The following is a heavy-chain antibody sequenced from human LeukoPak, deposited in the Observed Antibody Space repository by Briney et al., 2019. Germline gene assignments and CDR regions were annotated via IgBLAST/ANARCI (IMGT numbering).Heavy chain of an antibody. CDR3: AKDQETTVVSPTGY. Sequence: GGSLRLSCVASGFTFDDYAMHWVRHAPGKGLEWVSGISWNSGSIGYADSVKGRFTISRDNAKNSLYLQMNSLRAEDTALYYCAKDQETTVVSPTGYWGQGTLVTVSS. J-gene: IGHJ4*02. D-gene: IGHD4-23*01. CDR2: ISWNSGSI. V-gene: IGHV3-9*01. CDR1: GFTFDDYA.